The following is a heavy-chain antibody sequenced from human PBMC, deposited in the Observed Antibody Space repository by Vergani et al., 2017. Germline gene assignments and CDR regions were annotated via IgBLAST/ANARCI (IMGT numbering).Heavy chain of an antibody. Sequence: QVQLVESGGGVVQPGRSLRLSCAASGFTFSSYGMHWVRQAPGKGLEWVAVIWYDGSNKYYADSVKGRFTISRDNSQNTLYLQMNSLRAEDTAVYYCARWGGYYDSSGYYVYFDYWGQGTLVTVSS. D-gene: IGHD3-22*01. CDR2: IWYDGSNK. J-gene: IGHJ4*02. V-gene: IGHV3-33*01. CDR1: GFTFSSYG. CDR3: ARWGGYYDSSGYYVYFDY.